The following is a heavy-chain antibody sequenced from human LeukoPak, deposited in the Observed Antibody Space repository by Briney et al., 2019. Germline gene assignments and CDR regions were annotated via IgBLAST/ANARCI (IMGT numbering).Heavy chain of an antibody. CDR3: AREVAYTGYDFGLDY. Sequence: GGSLRLSCVASGFTFRSYEMNWVRQAPGKGLEGLSYISSDGSAIYYADSVKGRFTISRDNAKNSLFLQMNSLRAEDTSIYYCAREVAYTGYDFGLDYWGQGTLVTVSS. V-gene: IGHV3-48*03. CDR2: ISSDGSAI. CDR1: GFTFRSYE. J-gene: IGHJ4*02. D-gene: IGHD5-12*01.